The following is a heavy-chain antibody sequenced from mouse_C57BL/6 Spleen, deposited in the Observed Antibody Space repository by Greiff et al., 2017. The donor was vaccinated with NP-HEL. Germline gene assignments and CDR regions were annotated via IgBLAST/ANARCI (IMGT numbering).Heavy chain of an antibody. D-gene: IGHD1-2*01. CDR3: ARGLRGYFDV. J-gene: IGHJ1*03. CDR2: ISYDGSN. Sequence: ESGPGLVKPSQSLSLTCSVTGSSITSGYYWNWIRQFPGNKLEWMGYISYDGSNNYNPSLKNRISITRDTSKNQFFLKLNSVTTEDTATYYCARGLRGYFDVWGTGTTVTVSS. V-gene: IGHV3-6*01. CDR1: GSSITSGYY.